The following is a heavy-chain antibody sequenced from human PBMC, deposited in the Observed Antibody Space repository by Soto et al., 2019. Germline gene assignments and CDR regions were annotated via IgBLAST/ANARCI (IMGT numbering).Heavy chain of an antibody. D-gene: IGHD2-8*01. J-gene: IGHJ6*02. CDR1: GYTFTRYG. CDR2: ISGYNGDK. CDR3: AKNGQPPYYYYGLDV. Sequence: QGHLVQSGAEVKKPGTSVKVSCKASGYTFTRYGISWVRQAPGQGLEWMGWISGYNGDKNYAQNLQGRVTITIDTSTSTAYMELRSLTSDDTAVYYCAKNGQPPYYYYGLDVWGQGTTVTVSS. V-gene: IGHV1-18*01.